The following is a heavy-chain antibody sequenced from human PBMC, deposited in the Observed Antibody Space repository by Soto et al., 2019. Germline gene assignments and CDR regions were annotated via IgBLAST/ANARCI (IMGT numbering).Heavy chain of an antibody. J-gene: IGHJ4*02. D-gene: IGHD6-6*01. V-gene: IGHV3-48*01. CDR3: ARVTGDSSSKRVKNPSNY. Sequence: GGSLRLSCAASGFTFSSYSMNWVRQAPGKGLEWVSYISSSSSTIYYADSVKGRFTISRDNAKNSLYLQMNSLRVEDTAVYYCARVTGDSSSKRVKNPSNYWGQGTLVTVSS. CDR1: GFTFSSYS. CDR2: ISSSSSTI.